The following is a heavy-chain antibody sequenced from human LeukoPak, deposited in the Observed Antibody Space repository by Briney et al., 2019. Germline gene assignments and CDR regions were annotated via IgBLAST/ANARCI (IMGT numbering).Heavy chain of an antibody. V-gene: IGHV4-34*09. CDR3: ASNYDYGDFHFDY. D-gene: IGHD4-17*01. J-gene: IGHJ4*02. CDR2: IYYSGST. CDR1: GGSFSGYY. Sequence: SETLSLTCTVYGGSFSGYYWSWIRQPPGKGLEWIGYIYYSGSTYYNPSLKSRVTISVDTSKNQFSLKLSSVTAADTAVYYCASNYDYGDFHFDYWGQGTLVTVSS.